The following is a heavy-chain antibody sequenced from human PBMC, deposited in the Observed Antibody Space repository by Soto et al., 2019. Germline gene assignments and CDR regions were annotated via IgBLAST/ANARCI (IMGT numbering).Heavy chain of an antibody. CDR2: IDPKSGGT. CDR3: ARVSVDVPE. Sequence: QLVKSGAEVKKPGASVRVSCKTSGSTFIAYYIHWVRQAPGQGLEWMGWIDPKSGGTTYEQKFLGRVTMTRDTSINTAYMDLNRLTSDDTAVYYCARVSVDVPEWGQGTLITVSS. D-gene: IGHD5-12*01. J-gene: IGHJ4*02. V-gene: IGHV1-2*02. CDR1: GSTFIAYY.